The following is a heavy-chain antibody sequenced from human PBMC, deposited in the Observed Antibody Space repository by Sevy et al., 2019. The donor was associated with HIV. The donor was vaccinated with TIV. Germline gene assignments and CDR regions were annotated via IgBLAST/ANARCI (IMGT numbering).Heavy chain of an antibody. D-gene: IGHD3-10*01. CDR2: ISYDGRNE. Sequence: GGSLRLSCEASGFSFRRYAMHWVRQAPGKGLEWLTVISYDGRNEYYVDSVKGRFTISRDNSKNTLYLQMNSLRPEDTAIYYCARDGGGDYFDYWGQGTVVTVSS. CDR3: ARDGGGDYFDY. J-gene: IGHJ4*02. CDR1: GFSFRRYA. V-gene: IGHV3-30*04.